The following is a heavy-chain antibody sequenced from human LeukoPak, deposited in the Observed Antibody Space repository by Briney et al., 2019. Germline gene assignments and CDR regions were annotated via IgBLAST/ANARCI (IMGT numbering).Heavy chain of an antibody. CDR3: ARDSPGYLAYDS. CDR2: IKEDGSAT. Sequence: GGSLRLSCTASGFTFGDYAMTWVRQAPGKGPEWVANIKEDGSATYYVDSVKGRFTISRDNAKKSLYLQMNSLRAEDTAVYYCARDSPGYLAYDSWGQGTLVTVSS. CDR1: GFTFGDYA. V-gene: IGHV3-7*04. D-gene: IGHD1-1*01. J-gene: IGHJ4*02.